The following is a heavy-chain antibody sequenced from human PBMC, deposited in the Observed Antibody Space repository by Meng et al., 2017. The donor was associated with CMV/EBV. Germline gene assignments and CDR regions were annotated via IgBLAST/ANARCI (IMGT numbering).Heavy chain of an antibody. J-gene: IGHJ4*02. CDR1: GYTFTSYY. CDR2: ISPSAGTT. D-gene: IGHD6-13*01. CDR3: ARDPAAAGTGAYFDF. Sequence: ASVKVSCKASGYTFTSYYMHWVRQALGQGLEWMGIISPSAGTTRYAQKFQGRVTMTRDTSTTTLYMELSSLGSEDTAFYYCARDPAAAGTGAYFDFWGQGTLVTVSS. V-gene: IGHV1-46*01.